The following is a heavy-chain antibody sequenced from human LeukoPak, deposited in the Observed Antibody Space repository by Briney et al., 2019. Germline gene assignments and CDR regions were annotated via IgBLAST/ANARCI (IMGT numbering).Heavy chain of an antibody. CDR3: ARGAFYDY. Sequence: PGGSLRLSCAASGFTFSSYGMYWVRQAPGKGLEWVAVISYDGSNKYYADSVKGRFTMSRDNSKNTLYVQMNSLRAEDTAVYFCARGAFYDYWGQGTLVTVSS. J-gene: IGHJ4*02. CDR1: GFTFSSYG. D-gene: IGHD2/OR15-2a*01. V-gene: IGHV3-30*03. CDR2: ISYDGSNK.